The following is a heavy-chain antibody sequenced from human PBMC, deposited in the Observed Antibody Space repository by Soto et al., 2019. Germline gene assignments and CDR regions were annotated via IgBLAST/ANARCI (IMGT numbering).Heavy chain of an antibody. CDR2: IYYSGST. CDR1: GGSISSYY. J-gene: IGHJ4*02. CDR3: ARDLYYYDSSGYYRYFDY. Sequence: SETLSLTCTVSGGSISSYYWSWIRQPPGKGLEWIGYIYYSGSTNYNPSLKSRVTISVDTSKNQFSLKLSSVTAADTAVYYCARDLYYYDSSGYYRYFDYWGQGTLVTVS. V-gene: IGHV4-59*01. D-gene: IGHD3-22*01.